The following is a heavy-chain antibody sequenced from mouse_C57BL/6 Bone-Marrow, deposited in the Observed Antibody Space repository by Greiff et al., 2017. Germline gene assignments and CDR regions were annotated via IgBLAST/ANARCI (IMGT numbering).Heavy chain of an antibody. J-gene: IGHJ4*01. CDR2: IDPSDSYT. CDR1: GYTFTSYW. D-gene: IGHD2-3*01. CDR3: ARDDDRYYYAMDY. Sequence: QVQLKQPGAELVMPGASVKLSCKASGYTFTSYWMHWVKQRPGQGLEWIGEIDPSDSYTNYKQKFKGKSTLTVDKSSSTAYMQLSSLTSEDSAVYYCARDDDRYYYAMDYWGQGTAVTVSS. V-gene: IGHV1-69*01.